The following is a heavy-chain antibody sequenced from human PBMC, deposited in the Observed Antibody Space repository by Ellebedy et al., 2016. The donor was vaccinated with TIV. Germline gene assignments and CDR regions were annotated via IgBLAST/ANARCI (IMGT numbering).Heavy chain of an antibody. J-gene: IGHJ3*02. CDR3: ARGQPYDNDAFDI. Sequence: ASVKVSXXASGGTFSSYAISWVRQAPGQGLEWMGGINPNSGGTNYAQKFQGWVTMTRDTSISTAYMELSRLRSDDTAVYYCARGQPYDNDAFDIWGQGTMVTVSS. D-gene: IGHD3-9*01. CDR2: INPNSGGT. V-gene: IGHV1-2*04. CDR1: GGTFSSYA.